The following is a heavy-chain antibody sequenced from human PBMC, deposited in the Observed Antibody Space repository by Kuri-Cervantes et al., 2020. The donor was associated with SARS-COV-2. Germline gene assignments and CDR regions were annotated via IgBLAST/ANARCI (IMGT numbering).Heavy chain of an antibody. CDR3: ARYRAFGAWADAFDI. J-gene: IGHJ3*02. CDR2: IYYSGST. CDR1: GGSISSYY. V-gene: IGHV4-59*01. Sequence: GSLRLSCTVSGGSISSYYWSWIRQPPGKGLEWIGYIYYSGSTNYNPSLKSRVTISVDTSKNQFSLKLSSVTAADTDVYYCARYRAFGAWADAFDIWGQGTMVTVSS. D-gene: IGHD3-10*01.